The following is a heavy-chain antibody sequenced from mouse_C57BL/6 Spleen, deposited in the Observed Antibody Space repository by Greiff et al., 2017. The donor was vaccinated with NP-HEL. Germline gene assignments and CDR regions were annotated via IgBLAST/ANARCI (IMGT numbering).Heavy chain of an antibody. Sequence: QVQLKQSGAELVKPGASVKISCKASGYAFSSYWMNWVKQRPGKGLEWIGQIYPGDGDTNYNGKFKGKATLTADKSSSTAYMQLSSLTSEDSAVYFCARDSNYEGYWYFDVWGTGTTVTVSS. CDR3: ARDSNYEGYWYFDV. CDR2: IYPGDGDT. J-gene: IGHJ1*03. V-gene: IGHV1-80*01. D-gene: IGHD2-5*01. CDR1: GYAFSSYW.